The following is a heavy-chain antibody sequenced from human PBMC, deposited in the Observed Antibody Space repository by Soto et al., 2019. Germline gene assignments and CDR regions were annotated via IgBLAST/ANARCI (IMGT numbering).Heavy chain of an antibody. CDR3: ARVLYYGSGSYSPYGMDV. D-gene: IGHD3-10*01. CDR1: GVSFNNNG. V-gene: IGHV1-69*01. Sequence: QVQLVQSGAEVKKPGSSVKVSCKTSGVSFNNNGIGWVRQAPGHGLEWMGGVSPTFRTSNNARKFQGRSSITADASTGTVNMELSSLTSEDTAQYYCARVLYYGSGSYSPYGMDVWGQGTTVTGSS. J-gene: IGHJ6*02. CDR2: VSPTFRTS.